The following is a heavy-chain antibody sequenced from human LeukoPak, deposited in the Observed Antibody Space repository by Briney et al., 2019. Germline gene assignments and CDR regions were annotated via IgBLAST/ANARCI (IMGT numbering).Heavy chain of an antibody. CDR2: ISNSGTII. V-gene: IGHV3-11*01. CDR3: ARETLGVTAFDI. D-gene: IGHD2-21*02. J-gene: IGHJ3*02. Sequence: GGSLRLSCAASGFTFSDYYMSWIRQAPGKGLEWVSYISNSGTIISYADSVKGRFTISRDNTKNSLYLQMNSLRAEDTAVYYCARETLGVTAFDIWGQGTMVTVSS. CDR1: GFTFSDYY.